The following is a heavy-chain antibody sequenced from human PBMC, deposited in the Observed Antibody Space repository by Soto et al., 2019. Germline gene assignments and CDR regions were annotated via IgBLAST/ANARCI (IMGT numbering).Heavy chain of an antibody. D-gene: IGHD2-8*01. V-gene: IGHV3-66*04. CDR2: IYSGGST. Sequence: GGSLRLSCAASGFTVSSNYMSWVRQAPGKGLEWVSVIYSGGSTYYADSVRGRFTISRDNSKNTLYLQMNSLRAEDTAVYYCASHSDCTNGVCYPGGVDYWGQGTLVTVSS. CDR3: ASHSDCTNGVCYPGGVDY. J-gene: IGHJ4*02. CDR1: GFTVSSNY.